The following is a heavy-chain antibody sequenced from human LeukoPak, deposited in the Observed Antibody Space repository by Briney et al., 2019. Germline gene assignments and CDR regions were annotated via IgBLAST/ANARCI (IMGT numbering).Heavy chain of an antibody. J-gene: IGHJ4*02. Sequence: GGSLRLSCAASGFTFSSYGMHWVRQAPGKGLEWVALIWHDGSNKYYADSVKGRLTISGDNSKNTLYLQMNSLRAEDTAVYYCAREGPRGNSQFDYWGQGTLVTVSS. D-gene: IGHD2/OR15-2a*01. V-gene: IGHV3-33*01. CDR1: GFTFSSYG. CDR2: IWHDGSNK. CDR3: AREGPRGNSQFDY.